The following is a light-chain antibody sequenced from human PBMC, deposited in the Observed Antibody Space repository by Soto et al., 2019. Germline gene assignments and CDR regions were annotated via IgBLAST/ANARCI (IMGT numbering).Light chain of an antibody. Sequence: EIVLTQSPATLSLSPGARATLSCRASQTVINYLAWYQQRPGQAPRLLIDDVSNRATGITARSSGSRSGTDSTLTISRLGAEDSAVYFCQQRSRWPWLTFGGGTMVEI. CDR1: QTVINY. J-gene: IGKJ4*01. CDR3: QQRSRWPWLT. CDR2: DVS. V-gene: IGKV3-11*01.